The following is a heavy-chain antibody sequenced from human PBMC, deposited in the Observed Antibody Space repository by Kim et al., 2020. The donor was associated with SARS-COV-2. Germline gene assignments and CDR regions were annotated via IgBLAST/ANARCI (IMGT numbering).Heavy chain of an antibody. Sequence: SETLSLTCTVSGGSISSGDYYWSWIRQPPGKGLEWIGYIYYSGSTYYNPSLKSRVTISVDTSKNQFSLKLSSVTAADTAVYYCARAGYYYGSGSYDNWFDPWGQGTLVTVSS. V-gene: IGHV4-30-4*01. CDR1: GGSISSGDYY. J-gene: IGHJ5*02. D-gene: IGHD3-10*01. CDR3: ARAGYYYGSGSYDNWFDP. CDR2: IYYSGST.